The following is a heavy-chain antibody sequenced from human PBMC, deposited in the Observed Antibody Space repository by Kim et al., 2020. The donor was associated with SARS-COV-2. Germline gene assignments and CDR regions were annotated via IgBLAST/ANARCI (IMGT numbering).Heavy chain of an antibody. V-gene: IGHV4-4*02. J-gene: IGHJ4*02. D-gene: IGHD3-16*01. CDR3: VRGGGYYFDF. CDR2: IFHSGLT. Sequence: SETLSLTCAVSGASVSDNNWFNWVRQPPGKGLEWIGEIFHSGLTNYNPSLRSRVTISMDRSNNHVSLNVMSVTAADTAVYYCVRGGGYYFDFWVQGTLV. CDR1: GASVSDNNW.